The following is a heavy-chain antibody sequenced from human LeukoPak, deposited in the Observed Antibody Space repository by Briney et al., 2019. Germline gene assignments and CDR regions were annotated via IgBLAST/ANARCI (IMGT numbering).Heavy chain of an antibody. J-gene: IGHJ4*02. CDR2: INPSGGST. V-gene: IGHV1-46*01. D-gene: IGHD4-17*01. CDR3: AREKNGDYYFDY. CDR1: GGTFSSYA. Sequence: ASVKVSCKASGGTFSSYAISWVRQAPGQGLEWMGIINPSGGSTSYAQKFQGRVTMTRDTSTSTVYMELSSLRSEDTAVYYCAREKNGDYYFDYWGQGTLVTVSS.